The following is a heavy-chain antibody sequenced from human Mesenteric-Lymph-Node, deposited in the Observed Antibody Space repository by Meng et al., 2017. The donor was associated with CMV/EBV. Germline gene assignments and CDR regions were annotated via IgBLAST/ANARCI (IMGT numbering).Heavy chain of an antibody. J-gene: IGHJ6*02. CDR3: ARVSGYSYGYGYYYYGMDV. V-gene: IGHV3-21*01. Sequence: GGSLRLSCAASGFTFSSYSMNWVRQAPGKGLEWVSSISSSSSYIYYADSVKGRFTISRDNAKNSLYLQMNSLRAEDTAVYNCARVSGYSYGYGYYYYGMDVWGQGTTVTVSS. CDR2: ISSSSSYI. D-gene: IGHD5-18*01. CDR1: GFTFSSYS.